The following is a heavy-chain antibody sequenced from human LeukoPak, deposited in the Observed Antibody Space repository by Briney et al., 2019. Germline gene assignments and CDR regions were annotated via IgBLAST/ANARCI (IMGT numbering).Heavy chain of an antibody. D-gene: IGHD2-8*02. Sequence: GGSLRLSCAASALTFTTYAMHWVRQAPGKGLEWVAVISYDGSNKYYADSVKGRFTISRDNSKNSLYLQMNSLGSEETAVYYSARDHFLRNVWYWFSDCWGQGTLVTVSS. CDR3: ARDHFLRNVWYWFSDC. CDR2: ISYDGSNK. CDR1: ALTFTTYA. V-gene: IGHV3-30-3*01. J-gene: IGHJ4*02.